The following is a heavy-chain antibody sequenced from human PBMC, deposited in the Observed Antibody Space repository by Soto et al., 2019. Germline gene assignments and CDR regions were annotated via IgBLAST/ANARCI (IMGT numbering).Heavy chain of an antibody. CDR1: GGSISSGGYS. J-gene: IGHJ4*02. D-gene: IGHD6-19*01. CDR2: IYHGGST. V-gene: IGHV4-30-2*01. Sequence: QLQLQESGSGLVKPSQTLSLTCAVSGGSISSGGYSWSWIRQPPGKGLEWIGYIYHGGSTYYNPPLNSRATISLDGSKNQSSLKLSSVTAADTAVYSCARAGGLGAVAVDYWGQGTLVTVSS. CDR3: ARAGGLGAVAVDY.